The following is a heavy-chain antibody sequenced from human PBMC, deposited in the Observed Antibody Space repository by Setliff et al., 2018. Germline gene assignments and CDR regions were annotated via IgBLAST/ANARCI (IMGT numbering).Heavy chain of an antibody. V-gene: IGHV1-8*02. J-gene: IGHJ6*02. CDR2: MNPNSGNT. CDR1: GYTFTSYD. D-gene: IGHD3-3*01. Sequence: GASVKVSCKASGYTFTSYDINWVRQATGQGLEWMGWMNPNSGNTGYAQKFQGRVTMTRNTSISTAYMELSSLRSEDTAVYYCAREDGTYYNFWSGYSTTPYYGMDVWGQGTTVTVSS. CDR3: AREDGTYYNFWSGYSTTPYYGMDV.